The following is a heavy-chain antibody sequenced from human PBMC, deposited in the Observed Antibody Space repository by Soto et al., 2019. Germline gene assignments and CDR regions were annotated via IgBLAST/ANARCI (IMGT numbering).Heavy chain of an antibody. CDR1: GGSIIIGGYY. CDR3: ARDTNSAGPMDV. Sequence: PSETLSLTCTVSGGSIIIGGYYWSWIRQHPGKGLEWIGYIYYSGSTYYNPSLKSRVTISVDTSKNQFSLKLSSVTAADTAVYYCARDTNSAGPMDVWGQGTTVTVSS. CDR2: IYYSGST. V-gene: IGHV4-31*03. J-gene: IGHJ6*02. D-gene: IGHD6-13*01.